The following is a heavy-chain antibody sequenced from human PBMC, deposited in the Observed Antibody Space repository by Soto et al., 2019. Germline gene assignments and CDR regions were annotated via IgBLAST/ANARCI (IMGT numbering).Heavy chain of an antibody. D-gene: IGHD3-10*01. CDR2: RYYNGNT. CDR1: GGSISSAGDY. V-gene: IGHV4-31*03. J-gene: IGHJ4*02. Sequence: QVQLQESGPGLVKSSQTLSLTCTVSGGSISSAGDYWSWIRQHPGKGLEWIGFRYYNGNTFYNPSLQSRVTISVDTSKIQFCLKLTSVSAADTALYNCARGKLWWDSWGQGALVTVSS. CDR3: ARGKLWWDS.